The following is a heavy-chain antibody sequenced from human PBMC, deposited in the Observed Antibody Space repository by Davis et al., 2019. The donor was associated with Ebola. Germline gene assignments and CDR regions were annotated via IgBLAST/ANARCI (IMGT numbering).Heavy chain of an antibody. J-gene: IGHJ6*02. CDR3: ARGGITMVVVPRDYYYGLDV. D-gene: IGHD3-22*01. Sequence: AASVKVSCKASGGTFSSYTISWVRQAPGQRLEWMGWINAGNGNTKYSQKFQGRVTITRDTSASTVYMELSRLRSDDTAVYYCARGGITMVVVPRDYYYGLDVWGQGTTVTVSS. V-gene: IGHV1-3*01. CDR1: GGTFSSYT. CDR2: INAGNGNT.